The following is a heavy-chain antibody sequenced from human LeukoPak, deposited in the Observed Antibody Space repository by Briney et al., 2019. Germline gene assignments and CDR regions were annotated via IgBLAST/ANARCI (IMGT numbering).Heavy chain of an antibody. J-gene: IGHJ4*02. CDR2: INPNSGGT. CDR3: AREGLIVAGTFDY. D-gene: IGHD6-19*01. Sequence: GASVKVSCKASGYTFTGYYMHWLRQAPGQGLEWMGWINPNSGGTNYAQKFQGRVTMTRDTSISTAYMELSRLRSDDTAVYYCAREGLIVAGTFDYWGQGTLVTVSS. CDR1: GYTFTGYY. V-gene: IGHV1-2*02.